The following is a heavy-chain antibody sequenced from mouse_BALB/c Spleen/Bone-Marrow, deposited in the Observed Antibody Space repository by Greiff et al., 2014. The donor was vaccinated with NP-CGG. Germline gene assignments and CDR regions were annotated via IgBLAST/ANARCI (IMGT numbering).Heavy chain of an antibody. CDR2: TNPSNGGT. CDR3: TRSGTSWLRRSWYFDV. Sequence: QVQLQQSGAELVKPGASVKLSCKASGYTFTSYYMYWVKQRPGQGLEWIGETNPSNGGTNFNEKFKSKATLTVDKSSSTAYMQLSSLTSEDLAVYYCTRSGTSWLRRSWYFDVWGAGTTVTVSS. D-gene: IGHD2-2*01. CDR1: GYTFTSYY. J-gene: IGHJ1*01. V-gene: IGHV1S81*02.